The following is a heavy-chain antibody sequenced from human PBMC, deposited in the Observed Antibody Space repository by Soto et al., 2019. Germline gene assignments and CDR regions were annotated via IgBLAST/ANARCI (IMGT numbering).Heavy chain of an antibody. CDR3: ERDSDPIAAAGSGMDV. J-gene: IGHJ6*02. V-gene: IGHV4-31*03. Sequence: QVQLQESGPGLVKPSQTLSLTCTVSGGSISSGGYYWSWIRQHPGKGLEWIGYIYYSGSTYYNPSLKSRVTITVDTSKNQFSLKLSSVTAADTAVYYCERDSDPIAAAGSGMDVWGQGTKVTVSS. CDR2: IYYSGST. CDR1: GGSISSGGYY. D-gene: IGHD6-13*01.